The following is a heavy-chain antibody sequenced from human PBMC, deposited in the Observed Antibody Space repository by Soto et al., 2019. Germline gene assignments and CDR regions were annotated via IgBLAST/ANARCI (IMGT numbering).Heavy chain of an antibody. D-gene: IGHD3-3*02. V-gene: IGHV1-2*02. Sequence: ASVKVSCKASGYTFTGYYMHWVRQAPGQGLEWMGWINPNSGGTNYAQKFQGRVTMTRDTSISTAYMELSRLRSDDTAVYYCARGLADLDYYYYGMDVWGQGTTVTVSS. CDR2: INPNSGGT. CDR1: GYTFTGYY. CDR3: ARGLADLDYYYYGMDV. J-gene: IGHJ6*02.